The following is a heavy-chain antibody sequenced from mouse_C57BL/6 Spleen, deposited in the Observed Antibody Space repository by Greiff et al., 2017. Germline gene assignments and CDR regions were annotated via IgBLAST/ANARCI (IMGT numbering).Heavy chain of an antibody. V-gene: IGHV1-59*01. D-gene: IGHD2-4*01. CDR2: IDPSDSYT. J-gene: IGHJ4*01. CDR1: GYTFTSYW. Sequence: VQLQQSGAELVRPGTSVKLSCKASGYTFTSYWMHWVKQRPGQGLEWIGVIDPSDSYTNYNQKFKGKATLTVDTSSSTAYMQLSSLTSEDSAVYYCARSEGLRQDYAMDYWGQGTSVTVSS. CDR3: ARSEGLRQDYAMDY.